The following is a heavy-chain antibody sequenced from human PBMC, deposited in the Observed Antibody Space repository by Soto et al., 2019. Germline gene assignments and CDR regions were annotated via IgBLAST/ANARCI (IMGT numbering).Heavy chain of an antibody. CDR2: ISWNSNII. Sequence: EVQLVESGGGLVQSGRSLRVSCAASGFTFDDYAMHWVRRVPGKGLEWVSSISWNSNIIGYADSVKGRFTISRDNAKNSLYLQMNSLRPEDTALYYCAKGGPDGFCSGGRCYFDYWGQGTLVTVSS. CDR3: AKGGPDGFCSGGRCYFDY. V-gene: IGHV3-9*01. J-gene: IGHJ4*02. D-gene: IGHD2-15*01. CDR1: GFTFDDYA.